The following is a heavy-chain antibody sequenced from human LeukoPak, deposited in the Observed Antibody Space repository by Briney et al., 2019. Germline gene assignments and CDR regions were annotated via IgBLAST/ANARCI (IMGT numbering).Heavy chain of an antibody. CDR1: GGSISSGGYY. CDR2: IYYSGST. J-gene: IGHJ4*02. Sequence: PSETLSLTRTVSGGSISSGGYYWSWIRQHPGKGLEWIGYIYYSGSTYYNPSLKSRVTISVDTSKNQFSLKLSSVTAADTAVYYCAREGQKAFDYWGQGTLVTVSS. CDR3: AREGQKAFDY. V-gene: IGHV4-31*03.